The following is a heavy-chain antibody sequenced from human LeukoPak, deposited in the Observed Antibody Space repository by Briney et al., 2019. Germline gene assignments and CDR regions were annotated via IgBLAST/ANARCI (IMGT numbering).Heavy chain of an antibody. D-gene: IGHD3-22*01. CDR2: IWFDGNDK. CDR1: GFTFRNYA. V-gene: IGHV3-33*01. J-gene: IGHJ4*02. CDR3: ARTAGIYDASTYVTY. Sequence: GGSLRLSCAASGFTFRNYAMHWVRQAPGKGLEWVALIWFDGNDKYYADSVKGRFTISRDNLKNTLSLQMYSLRAEDTALYFCARTAGIYDASTYVTYWGQGTLVTVSS.